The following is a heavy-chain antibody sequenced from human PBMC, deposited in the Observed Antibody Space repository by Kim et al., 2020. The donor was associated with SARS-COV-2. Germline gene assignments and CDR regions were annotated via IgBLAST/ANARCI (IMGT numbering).Heavy chain of an antibody. CDR1: GFTIINYV. Sequence: GGSLRLSCAASGFTIINYVMSWVRQAPGKGLEWVSTISGNGGVIHYADSVKGRFTISRDNFKNTLYLEMSGLRDEDTALYSCARGGLVGPAVTDRYFDLWGRGTLVSVSS. CDR2: ISGNGGVI. V-gene: IGHV3-23*01. CDR3: ARGGLVGPAVTDRYFDL. J-gene: IGHJ2*01. D-gene: IGHD2-2*01.